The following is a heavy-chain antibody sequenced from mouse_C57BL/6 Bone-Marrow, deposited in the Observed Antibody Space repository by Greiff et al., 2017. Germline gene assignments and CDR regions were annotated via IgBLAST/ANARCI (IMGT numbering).Heavy chain of an antibody. CDR1: GYTFTSYG. Sequence: VKLVESGAELARPGASVKLSCTVSGYTFTSYGISWVKQRTGQGLEWIGEIYPRSGNTYYNEKFKGKSTLTADKSSSPAYMELRSLTSEDSAVYFCARVRTVVSDYWGQGTTLTVSS. CDR2: IYPRSGNT. V-gene: IGHV1-81*01. CDR3: ARVRTVVSDY. D-gene: IGHD1-1*01. J-gene: IGHJ2*01.